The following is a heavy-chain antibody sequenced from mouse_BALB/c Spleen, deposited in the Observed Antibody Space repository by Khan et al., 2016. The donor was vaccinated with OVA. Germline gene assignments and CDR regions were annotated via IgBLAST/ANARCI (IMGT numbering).Heavy chain of an antibody. Sequence: QVQLKQSGAELVRPGASVKLSCKTSGYIFTSYWIHWVKQRSGQGLEWIARIYPGTDNTYYNEKFKDKATMTADKSSSTAYMQLSSLRAEDSAVYYCAREDALYYFDSWGQGTTLTVSS. CDR1: GYIFTSYW. CDR2: IYPGTDNT. V-gene: IGHV1-76*01. J-gene: IGHJ2*01. CDR3: AREDALYYFDS.